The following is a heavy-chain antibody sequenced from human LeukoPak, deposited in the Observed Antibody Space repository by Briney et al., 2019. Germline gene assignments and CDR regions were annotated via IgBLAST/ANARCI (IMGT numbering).Heavy chain of an antibody. V-gene: IGHV1-2*04. J-gene: IGHJ4*02. CDR2: INPNSGGT. Sequence: ASVKVSCKASGYTFTGYYMHWVRQAPGQGLERMGWINPNSGGTNYAQKFQGWVTMTRDTSISTAYMELSRLRSDDTAVYYCARGTLVAAPTNFDYWGQGTLVTVSS. CDR3: ARGTLVAAPTNFDY. CDR1: GYTFTGYY. D-gene: IGHD6-6*01.